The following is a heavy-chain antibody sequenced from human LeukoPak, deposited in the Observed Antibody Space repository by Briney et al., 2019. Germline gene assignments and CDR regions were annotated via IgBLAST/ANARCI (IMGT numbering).Heavy chain of an antibody. D-gene: IGHD6-19*01. J-gene: IGHJ4*02. Sequence: PGGSLRLSCAASGFTFSSYGMHWVRQAPGKGLEWVAFMRYDGSNKYYADSVRGRFTISRDNSKNTLYLQMNSLRAEDTAVYYCADGYSSGWYFDYWGRGTLVTVSS. CDR3: ADGYSSGWYFDY. CDR2: MRYDGSNK. CDR1: GFTFSSYG. V-gene: IGHV3-30*02.